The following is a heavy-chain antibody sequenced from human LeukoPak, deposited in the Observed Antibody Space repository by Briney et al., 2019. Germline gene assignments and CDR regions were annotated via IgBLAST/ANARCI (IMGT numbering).Heavy chain of an antibody. D-gene: IGHD6-19*01. V-gene: IGHV4-39*01. Sequence: SETLSLTCTVSGGSISSSSYYWGWIRQPPGKGLEWIGSIYYSGSTYYNPSLKSRVTISVDTSKNQFSLKLSSVTAADTAVYYCDASIAVAGPVDYWGQGTLVTVSS. CDR3: DASIAVAGPVDY. CDR1: GGSISSSSYY. CDR2: IYYSGST. J-gene: IGHJ4*02.